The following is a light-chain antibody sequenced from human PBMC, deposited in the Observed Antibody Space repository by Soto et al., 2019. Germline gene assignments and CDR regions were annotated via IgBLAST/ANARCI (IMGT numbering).Light chain of an antibody. CDR3: CSYAGSYTLWV. Sequence: QSVLTQPRSVSGSPGQSVTISCTGTSSDVGGYNFVSWYQQYPAKAPKLIIYDVSKRPSGVPDRFSGSKSGNTASLTISGLQAEDEADYYCCSYAGSYTLWVLGGGTKLTVL. CDR2: DVS. CDR1: SSDVGGYNF. J-gene: IGLJ3*02. V-gene: IGLV2-11*01.